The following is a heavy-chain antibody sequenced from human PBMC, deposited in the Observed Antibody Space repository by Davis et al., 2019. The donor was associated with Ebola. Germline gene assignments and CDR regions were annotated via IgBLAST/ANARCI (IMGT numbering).Heavy chain of an antibody. D-gene: IGHD3-3*01. CDR1: GGTFSSYA. Sequence: SVKVSCKASGGTFSSYAISWVRQAPGQGLEWMGIINPSGGSTSYAQKFQGRVTITADKSTSTAYMELSSLRSEDTAVYYCARLLGDFWSGYYDYWGQGTLVTVSS. J-gene: IGHJ4*02. V-gene: IGHV1-69*04. CDR2: INPSGGST. CDR3: ARLLGDFWSGYYDY.